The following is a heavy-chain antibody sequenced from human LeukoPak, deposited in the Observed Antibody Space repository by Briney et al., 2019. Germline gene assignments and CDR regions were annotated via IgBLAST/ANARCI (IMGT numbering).Heavy chain of an antibody. CDR3: ARVHTASDAFDI. CDR2: MNPNSGNT. J-gene: IGHJ3*02. D-gene: IGHD5-18*01. CDR1: GYTFTSYD. V-gene: IGHV1-8*01. Sequence: ASVKVSCKASGYTFTSYDINWVRQATGQGLERMGWMNPNSGNTGYAQKFQGRVTMTRNASISTAYMELSSLRSEDTAVYYCARVHTASDAFDIWGQGTMVTVSS.